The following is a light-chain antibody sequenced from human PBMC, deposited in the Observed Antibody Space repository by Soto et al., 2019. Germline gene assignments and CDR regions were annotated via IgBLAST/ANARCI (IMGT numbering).Light chain of an antibody. V-gene: IGKV1-8*01. CDR2: AAS. Sequence: DSIINKNRASQGISSYLAWYQQKPGKAPKLLIYAASTLQSGVSSRFSVSESGADLTRMRCWLQCEAFAPYYCEPCYTDPSIFGGGTKVDIK. CDR3: EPCYTDPSI. J-gene: IGKJ4*01. CDR1: QGISSY.